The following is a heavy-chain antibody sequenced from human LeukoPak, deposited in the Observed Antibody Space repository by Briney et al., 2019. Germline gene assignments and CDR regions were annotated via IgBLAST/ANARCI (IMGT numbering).Heavy chain of an antibody. D-gene: IGHD2-15*01. CDR2: ISSSSSYI. CDR3: VVTRIVVVVATFDY. V-gene: IGHV3-21*01. Sequence: GGSLRLSCAASGFTFSSYSMNWVRQAPGKGLEWVSSISSSSSYIYYADSVKGRFTISRDNAKNSLYLQMNSLRAEDTAVYYCVVTRIVVVVATFDYWGQGTLVTVSS. J-gene: IGHJ4*02. CDR1: GFTFSSYS.